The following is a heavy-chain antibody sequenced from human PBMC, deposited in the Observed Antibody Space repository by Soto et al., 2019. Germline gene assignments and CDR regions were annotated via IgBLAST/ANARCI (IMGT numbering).Heavy chain of an antibody. V-gene: IGHV3-15*07. J-gene: IGHJ4*02. CDR1: GFSFSDAW. D-gene: IGHD2-15*01. Sequence: EVQLVESGGDLVRPGGSLRLSCAACGFSFSDAWIHWVRQAPGKGPEWVGRIKSKFNGGTTDYAEPVKGRFTISRDDSRSTLYLQMDSLRIEDTAMYYCTVHSITTSGAHFWGQGTLVTVSS. CDR3: TVHSITTSGAHF. CDR2: IKSKFNGGTT.